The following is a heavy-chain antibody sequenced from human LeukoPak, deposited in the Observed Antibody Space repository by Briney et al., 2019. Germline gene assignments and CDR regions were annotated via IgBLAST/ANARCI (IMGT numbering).Heavy chain of an antibody. V-gene: IGHV3-23*01. CDR1: GFIFRKYV. J-gene: IGHJ4*02. CDR2: ISSSGAST. CDR3: ARDYYESSGYPPEPYDN. Sequence: GGSLRLSCAASGFIFRKYVMSWVRQAPGKGLEWASAISSSGASTYYADSVKGRFTISRDNSKNTLYLRMNGLRTEDTAVYYCARDYYESSGYPPEPYDNWGQGTLVTVSS. D-gene: IGHD3-22*01.